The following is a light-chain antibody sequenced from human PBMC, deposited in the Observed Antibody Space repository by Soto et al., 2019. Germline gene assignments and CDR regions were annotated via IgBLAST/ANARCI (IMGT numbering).Light chain of an antibody. J-gene: IGKJ1*01. Sequence: EIVLTQSPATLSLSPGERPSLSCRASQSVSSNLAWYQQKPGQAPRLLIYGASTRATGIPARFSGSGSGTEFTLTISSLQSEDFAVYYCQQYNNWPRTFGQGTKVDI. CDR3: QQYNNWPRT. CDR2: GAS. CDR1: QSVSSN. V-gene: IGKV3-15*01.